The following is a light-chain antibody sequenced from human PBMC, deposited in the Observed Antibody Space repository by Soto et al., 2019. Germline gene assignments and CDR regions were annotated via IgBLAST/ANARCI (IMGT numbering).Light chain of an antibody. Sequence: QSALTQPPSASGSPGMSVTLSCSGTDNDVGRYDYVSWYQQHPGKAPKLLIYEVSKRPSGVPDRFSASKSGNTASLTVSGLQGEHEADYYCMSYVGGNSVAFGGGTKLTVL. V-gene: IGLV2-8*01. CDR2: EVS. CDR3: MSYVGGNSVA. J-gene: IGLJ2*01. CDR1: DNDVGRYDY.